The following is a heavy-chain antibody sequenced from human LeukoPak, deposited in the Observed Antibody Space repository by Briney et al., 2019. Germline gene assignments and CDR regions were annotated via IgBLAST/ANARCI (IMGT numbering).Heavy chain of an antibody. J-gene: IGHJ6*02. CDR3: ARGLATLVRYYYGMDV. Sequence: SETLSLTCSVSDGSINSYYWSWIRQPPGKGLEWIGEINHSGSTNYNPSLKSRVTISVDTSKNQFSLKLSSVTAADTAVYYCARGLATLVRYYYGMDVWGQGTTVTVSS. CDR1: DGSINSYY. D-gene: IGHD2-2*01. CDR2: INHSGST. V-gene: IGHV4-34*01.